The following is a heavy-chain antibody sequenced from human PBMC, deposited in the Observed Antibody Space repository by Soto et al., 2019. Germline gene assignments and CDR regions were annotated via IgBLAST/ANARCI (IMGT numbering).Heavy chain of an antibody. CDR1: GYTFSNYG. Sequence: QVQLVQSGAEVKKPGASVTVSCKTSGYTFSNYGINWVRQAPGQGLEWMGWISGYNGNTNYAQTVQARVTMTTDPSTGTVYMELRSLKSDDTAIYYCSRFIMVGGLFDPNYYHGMDVWGQGTTVTVSS. CDR3: SRFIMVGGLFDPNYYHGMDV. CDR2: ISGYNGNT. V-gene: IGHV1-18*01. D-gene: IGHD3-10*01. J-gene: IGHJ6*02.